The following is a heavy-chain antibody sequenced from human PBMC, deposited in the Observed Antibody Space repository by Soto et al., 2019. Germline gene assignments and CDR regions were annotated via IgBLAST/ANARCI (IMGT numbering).Heavy chain of an antibody. CDR2: LIPVFDTP. V-gene: IGHV1-69*13. D-gene: IGHD4-4*01. Sequence: SVKFSCKTGNFYAVSLMRQSPGQGLEWMGGLIPVFDTPSYAQKFQGRVTITADESKSTAYMELSSLRSEDTALYYCASTPVTGRYSYYGMDAWDQGIAVTVSS. J-gene: IGHJ6*02. CDR3: ASTPVTGRYSYYGMDA. CDR1: GNFYA.